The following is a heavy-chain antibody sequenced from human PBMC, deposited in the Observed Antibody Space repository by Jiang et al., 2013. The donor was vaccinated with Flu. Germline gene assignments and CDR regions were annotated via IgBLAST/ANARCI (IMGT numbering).Heavy chain of an antibody. CDR1: GYTFTSYY. V-gene: IGHV1-46*01. CDR2: INPSGGST. J-gene: IGHJ3*02. D-gene: IGHD5-18*01. CDR3: ARGRGTARGGKLFDI. Sequence: GAEVKKPGASVEVSCKASGYTFTSYYMHWVRQAPGQGLEWMGIINPSGGSTSYAQKFQGRVTMTRDTSTSTVYMELSSLRSEDTAVYYCARGRGTARGGKLFDIWGPRGQMVTVSS.